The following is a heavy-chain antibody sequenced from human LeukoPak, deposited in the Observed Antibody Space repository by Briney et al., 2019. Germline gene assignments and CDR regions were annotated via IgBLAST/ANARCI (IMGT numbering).Heavy chain of an antibody. V-gene: IGHV4-31*03. CDR1: GGAISTGAYY. CDR2: IYYSGSS. CDR3: ASRTIIGFLDN. D-gene: IGHD3-10*01. J-gene: IGHJ4*02. Sequence: SETLSLTCTVSGGAISTGAYYWIWIRQHPGKDLEWIGYIYYSGSSLYNPALNSRLTLSVDASKNQFPLQLSPVTAAATAVYYCASRTIIGFLDNWGQGTLVAVSS.